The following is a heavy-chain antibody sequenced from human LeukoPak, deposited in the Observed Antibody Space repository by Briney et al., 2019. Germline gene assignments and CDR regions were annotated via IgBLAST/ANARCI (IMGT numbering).Heavy chain of an antibody. J-gene: IGHJ4*02. CDR2: IGTAGDT. D-gene: IGHD6-13*01. CDR1: GFTFSSYD. Sequence: GGSLRLSCTASGFTFSSYDMHWVRQGTGKGLEWVSAIGTAGDTYYGGSVKGRFTISREYAKNSLYLQMSSLRAGDTAVYYCARVAAAGKGFDHWGQGTLVTVSS. CDR3: ARVAAAGKGFDH. V-gene: IGHV3-13*01.